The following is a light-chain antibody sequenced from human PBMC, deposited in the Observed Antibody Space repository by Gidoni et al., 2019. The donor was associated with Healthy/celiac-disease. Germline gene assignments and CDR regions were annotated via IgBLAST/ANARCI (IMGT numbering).Light chain of an antibody. CDR2: SNN. J-gene: IGLJ3*02. CDR3: AAWDNSLNGWV. Sequence: QSVLPQPPSASGTPGQRVTIHCSGSSSNIGSNTVNWYQQLPGTAPKLLIYSNNQRPSGVPDRFSGSKSGTSASLAISGLQSEDESDYYCAAWDNSLNGWVFGGGTKLTVL. CDR1: SSNIGSNT. V-gene: IGLV1-44*01.